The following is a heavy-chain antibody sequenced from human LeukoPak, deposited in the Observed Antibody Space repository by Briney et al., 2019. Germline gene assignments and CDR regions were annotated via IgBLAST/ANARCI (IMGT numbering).Heavy chain of an antibody. Sequence: GGSLRLSCAASGFTFSSYEMNWVRKAPGKGLEWVSYISSSGSTIYYADSVKGRFTISRDNAKNSLYLQMNSLRAEDTAVYYCARDSSGWYRASDFDYWGQGTLVTVSS. J-gene: IGHJ4*02. D-gene: IGHD6-19*01. CDR1: GFTFSSYE. V-gene: IGHV3-48*03. CDR3: ARDSSGWYRASDFDY. CDR2: ISSSGSTI.